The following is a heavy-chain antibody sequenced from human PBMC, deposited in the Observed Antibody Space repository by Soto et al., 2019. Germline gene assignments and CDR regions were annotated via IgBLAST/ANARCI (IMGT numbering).Heavy chain of an antibody. V-gene: IGHV4-59*01. J-gene: IGHJ5*02. CDR2: IYYSENT. CDR3: ARLPWADYGGIFDP. D-gene: IGHD4-17*01. CDR1: GGSISTYY. Sequence: SETLSLTCTVSGGSISTYYWSWIRQPPGKGLEWIGYIYYSENTNYNPSLKSRVTISVDTSKNQFSLKLSSVTAADTAMYYCARLPWADYGGIFDPWGQGTLVTVSS.